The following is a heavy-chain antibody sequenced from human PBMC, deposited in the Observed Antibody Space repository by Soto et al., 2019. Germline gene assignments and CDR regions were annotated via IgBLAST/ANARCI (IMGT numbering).Heavy chain of an antibody. CDR3: ARGTVTGSEYNYYYYGMDV. Sequence: QVQLVQSGAEVKKPGSSVKVSCKASGGTFSSYAIDWVRQAPGQGLEWMGGIIPIFGTTNYAQKLQGRVKLTAYESTRTAYMELSTLRSEDTAVYYCARGTVTGSEYNYYYYGMDVWGQGTTVTVSS. V-gene: IGHV1-69*12. CDR2: IIPIFGTT. D-gene: IGHD1-1*01. J-gene: IGHJ6*02. CDR1: GGTFSSYA.